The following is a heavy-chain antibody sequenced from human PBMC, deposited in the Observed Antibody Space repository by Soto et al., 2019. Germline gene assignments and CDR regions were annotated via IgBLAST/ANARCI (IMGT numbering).Heavy chain of an antibody. D-gene: IGHD5-12*01. Sequence: QVLLVQSGAELKKPGASVKISCKASGYTFTSYLVHWLRQAPGQRLEWMGWIHAANGYTKYSQTFHGRFTITRDTSARTGYIDLSNLRSEDTAVYYCARVHYSGDDFKQALDIWGQGTVVSVSS. CDR3: ARVHYSGDDFKQALDI. J-gene: IGHJ3*02. CDR1: GYTFTSYL. V-gene: IGHV1-3*01. CDR2: IHAANGYT.